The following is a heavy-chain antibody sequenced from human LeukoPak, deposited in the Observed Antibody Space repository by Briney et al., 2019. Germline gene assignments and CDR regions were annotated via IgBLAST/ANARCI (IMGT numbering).Heavy chain of an antibody. Sequence: GGSLRLSCVGSGFTFSRYGMAWVRQAPGKGLEWVSSLPGSGSSTYYTDPVKGRFTISRDNSKNTLYLQMNSLRVEDTATYYCAREDPGATYDYWGQGTLVIVSS. V-gene: IGHV3-23*01. J-gene: IGHJ4*02. CDR1: GFTFSRYG. D-gene: IGHD7-27*01. CDR3: AREDPGATYDY. CDR2: LPGSGSST.